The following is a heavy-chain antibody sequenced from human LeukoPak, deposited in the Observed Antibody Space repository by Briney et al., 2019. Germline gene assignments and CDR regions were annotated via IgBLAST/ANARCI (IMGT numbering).Heavy chain of an antibody. J-gene: IGHJ6*04. Sequence: SVKVSCKASGGTFSSYTISWVRQSPGQGLEWMGGIIPIFGTANYAQKFQGRVTITADKSTSTAFMELSSLRSEDTAVYYCARDSGSSWGLSGMDVWGKGTTVTVSS. CDR3: ARDSGSSWGLSGMDV. V-gene: IGHV1-69*06. CDR1: GGTFSSYT. CDR2: IIPIFGTA. D-gene: IGHD6-13*01.